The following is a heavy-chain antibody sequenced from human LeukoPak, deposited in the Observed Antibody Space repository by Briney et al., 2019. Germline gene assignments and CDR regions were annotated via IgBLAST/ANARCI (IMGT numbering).Heavy chain of an antibody. CDR1: GGSFSGYY. CDR2: INHSGST. Sequence: SETLSLTRAVYGGSFSGYYWSWIRQPPGKGLEWIGEINHSGSTNYNPSLKSRVTISVDTSKNQFSLKLSSVTAADTAVYYCARGRAQLWLMEKRPRRDAFDIWGQGTMVTVSS. D-gene: IGHD5-18*01. CDR3: ARGRAQLWLMEKRPRRDAFDI. J-gene: IGHJ3*02. V-gene: IGHV4-34*01.